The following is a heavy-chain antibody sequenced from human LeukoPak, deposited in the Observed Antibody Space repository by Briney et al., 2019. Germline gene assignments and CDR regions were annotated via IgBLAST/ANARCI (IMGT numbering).Heavy chain of an antibody. CDR1: GFTFSSYA. Sequence: GGSLRLSCAASGFTFSSYAMHWVRQAPGKGLEWVAVISYDGSNKYYADSVKGRFTISRDNSKNTLYLQMNSLRAEDTAMYYCARDFYDSSAKILDYWGQGTLVTVSS. CDR3: ARDFYDSSAKILDY. D-gene: IGHD3-22*01. CDR2: ISYDGSNK. J-gene: IGHJ4*02. V-gene: IGHV3-30-3*01.